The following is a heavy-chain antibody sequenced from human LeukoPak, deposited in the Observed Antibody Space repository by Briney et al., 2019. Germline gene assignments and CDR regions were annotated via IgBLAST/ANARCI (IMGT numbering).Heavy chain of an antibody. V-gene: IGHV1-18*01. CDR3: ARVGDLNGSGSYLSEVGDYYHYYMDV. Sequence: ASVKVSCTASGYTFTSYGISWVRQAPGQGLGWMGWISAYNGNTNYAQKLQGRVTMTTDTSTSTAYMELRSLRSDDTAVYNCARVGDLNGSGSYLSEVGDYYHYYMDVWGKGTTVTVSS. CDR1: GYTFTSYG. D-gene: IGHD3-10*01. J-gene: IGHJ6*03. CDR2: ISAYNGNT.